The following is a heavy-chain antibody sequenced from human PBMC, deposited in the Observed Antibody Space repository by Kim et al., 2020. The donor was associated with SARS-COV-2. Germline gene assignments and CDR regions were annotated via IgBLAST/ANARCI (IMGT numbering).Heavy chain of an antibody. CDR3: ARGRGGIVMVVAADVSGMDV. CDR2: ISSSGSTI. J-gene: IGHJ6*02. V-gene: IGHV3-11*04. Sequence: GGSLRLSCAASGFTFSDYYMSWIRQAPGKGLEWVSYISSSGSTIYYADSVKGRFTISRDNAKNSLYLQMNSLRAEDTAVYYCARGRGGIVMVVAADVSGMDVWGRGTTVAVSS. D-gene: IGHD2-15*01. CDR1: GFTFSDYY.